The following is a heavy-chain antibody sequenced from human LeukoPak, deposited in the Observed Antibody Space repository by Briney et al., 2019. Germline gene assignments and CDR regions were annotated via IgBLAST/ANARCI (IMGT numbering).Heavy chain of an antibody. CDR3: ARLGVYYDSSGYYFFDY. CDR1: GYSFTSYW. Sequence: GESLKISCKGSGYSFTSYWIGWVRQMPGKGLEWMGIIYPGDSDTRYSPSFQGQVTISAGKSISTAYLQWSSLKASDTAMYYCARLGVYYDSSGYYFFDYWGQGTLVTVSS. CDR2: IYPGDSDT. D-gene: IGHD3-22*01. J-gene: IGHJ4*02. V-gene: IGHV5-51*01.